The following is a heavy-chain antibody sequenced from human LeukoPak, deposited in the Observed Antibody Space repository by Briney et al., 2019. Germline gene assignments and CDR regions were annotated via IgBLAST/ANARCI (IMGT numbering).Heavy chain of an antibody. Sequence: SETLSLTCAVYGGSFSGYYWSWIRQPPGKGLEWIGEINHSGSTNYNPSLKSRVTISGDTSTNQFFLKLSSVTAAGTAVYYCARVRFYGSGGLDYWGQGTQVTVSS. CDR1: GGSFSGYY. CDR3: ARVRFYGSGGLDY. V-gene: IGHV4-34*01. D-gene: IGHD3-10*01. J-gene: IGHJ4*02. CDR2: INHSGST.